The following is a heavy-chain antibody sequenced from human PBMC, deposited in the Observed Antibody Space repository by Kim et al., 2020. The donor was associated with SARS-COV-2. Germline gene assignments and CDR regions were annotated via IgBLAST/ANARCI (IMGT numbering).Heavy chain of an antibody. CDR3: AKDVAYYGSTFDY. CDR1: GFTFSNYG. CDR2: ISRGGGSR. D-gene: IGHD3-10*01. V-gene: IGHV3-23*01. Sequence: GGSLRLSCAASGFTFSNYGMSWVRQTPGKGLEWASTISRGGGSRYYADSVQGRFTISRDDSKNILYLQMNSLRADDTAVYYCAKDVAYYGSTFDYWGPGTLVTVSA. J-gene: IGHJ4*02.